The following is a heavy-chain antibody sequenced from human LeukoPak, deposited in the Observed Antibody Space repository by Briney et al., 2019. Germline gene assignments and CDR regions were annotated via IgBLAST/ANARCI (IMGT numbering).Heavy chain of an antibody. CDR2: IHYSGST. V-gene: IGHV4-39*01. D-gene: IGHD3-10*02. J-gene: IGHJ4*02. CDR1: GGSISSSRYY. Sequence: SETLSLTRSVSGGSISSSRYYWGWIRQPPGKGLEWIGNIHYSGSTIYNPSLKSRVTISVDTSKNQFSLKLNSVTAADTAVYYCAITSFGDQGVNYWGQGTLVTVSS. CDR3: AITSFGDQGVNY.